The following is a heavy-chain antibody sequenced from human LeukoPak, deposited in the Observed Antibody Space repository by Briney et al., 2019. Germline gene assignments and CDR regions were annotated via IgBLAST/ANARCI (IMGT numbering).Heavy chain of an antibody. V-gene: IGHV4-39*01. CDR1: GDSISSSSYY. CDR2: IYYSGST. Sequence: SETLSLTCIVSGDSISSSSYYWGWIRQPPGKGLEWIGSIYYSGSTYYNPSLKSRVTISVDTSKNQFSLKLSSVTAADTAVYYCATLVGGIAAAGLFADYWGQGTLVTVSS. CDR3: ATLVGGIAAAGLFADY. J-gene: IGHJ4*02. D-gene: IGHD6-13*01.